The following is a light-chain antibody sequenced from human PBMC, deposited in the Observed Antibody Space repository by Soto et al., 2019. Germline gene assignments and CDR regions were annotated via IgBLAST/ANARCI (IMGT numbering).Light chain of an antibody. Sequence: EIVMTQSPATLSVSPGERATLSCRASQSVSSTLAWYQQKPGQAPRLLIYGASTRATGIPARFSGSGSGTEFTLTSSRLQSEDFVVYYCQQYNDWPQTFGQGTKVEIK. J-gene: IGKJ1*01. CDR3: QQYNDWPQT. CDR1: QSVSST. CDR2: GAS. V-gene: IGKV3-15*01.